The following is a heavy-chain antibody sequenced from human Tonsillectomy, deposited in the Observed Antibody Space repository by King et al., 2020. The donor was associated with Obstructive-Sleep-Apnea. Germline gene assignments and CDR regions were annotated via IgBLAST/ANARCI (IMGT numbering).Heavy chain of an antibody. Sequence: QLQLQESGPGLVKPSETLSLTCSVSGGSISDYYWSWIRQPPGKGLEWIGYIYYRGNTFYNPSLKSRVTMSVDTSKNKFSLKLSSVTAADTAVYYCARHSFPATPIDYWGQGTLVTVSS. CDR2: IYYRGNT. D-gene: IGHD2-21*01. CDR3: ARHSFPATPIDY. J-gene: IGHJ4*02. CDR1: GGSISDYY. V-gene: IGHV4-59*08.